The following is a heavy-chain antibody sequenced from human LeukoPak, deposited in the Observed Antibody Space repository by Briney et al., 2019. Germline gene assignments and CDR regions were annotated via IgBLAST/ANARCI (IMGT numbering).Heavy chain of an antibody. Sequence: GGSVTLSCAASGFTFDSYWMIWVRQAPGRGLVWVANIKKDGSEKYYVDSVKGRFTISRDNAKNSLYLQMNSLRVEDTAVYYCVREYVGYWGQGTLVTVSS. V-gene: IGHV3-7*01. D-gene: IGHD3-16*01. CDR2: IKKDGSEK. J-gene: IGHJ4*02. CDR3: VREYVGY. CDR1: GFTFDSYW.